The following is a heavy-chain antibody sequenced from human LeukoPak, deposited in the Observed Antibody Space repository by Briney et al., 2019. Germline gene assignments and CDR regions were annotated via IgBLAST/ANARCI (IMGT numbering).Heavy chain of an antibody. J-gene: IGHJ4*02. CDR1: GGTFSSYA. CDR2: IIPIFGTA. CDR3: ARAGVWFGEFYFDY. D-gene: IGHD3-10*01. V-gene: IGHV1-69*13. Sequence: LVKVSCKASGGTFSSYAISWVRRAPGQGLERMGGIIPIFGTANYAQKFQGRVTITADESTSTAYMELSSLRSEDTAVYYCARAGVWFGEFYFDYWGQGTLVTVSS.